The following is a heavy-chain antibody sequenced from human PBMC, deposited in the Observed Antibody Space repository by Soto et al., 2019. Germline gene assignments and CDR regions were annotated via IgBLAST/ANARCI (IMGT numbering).Heavy chain of an antibody. V-gene: IGHV3-23*01. D-gene: IGHD5-18*01. Sequence: GGSLRLSCAASGFTFSSYAMSWVRPAPGKGLEWVSAISGSGGSTYYADSVKGRFTISRDNSKNTLYLQMNSLRAEDTAVYYCAKVQLEAYYGMDVWGQGTTVTVSS. CDR3: AKVQLEAYYGMDV. CDR2: ISGSGGST. J-gene: IGHJ6*02. CDR1: GFTFSSYA.